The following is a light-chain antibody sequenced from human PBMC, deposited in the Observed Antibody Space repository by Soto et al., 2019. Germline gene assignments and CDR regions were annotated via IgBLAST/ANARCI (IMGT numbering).Light chain of an antibody. Sequence: EIVLTQSPGTLCSSPGERATLSCTASQSISSSYSAWYQQKPSQAPRLLIYGATSRAAGIPDRFSGSGSGTDFTPTISRLEPEDFAVYHYQHYECSIFTFGGGTTVEIK. J-gene: IGKJ4*01. CDR3: QHYECSIFT. CDR1: QSISSSY. V-gene: IGKV3-20*01. CDR2: GAT.